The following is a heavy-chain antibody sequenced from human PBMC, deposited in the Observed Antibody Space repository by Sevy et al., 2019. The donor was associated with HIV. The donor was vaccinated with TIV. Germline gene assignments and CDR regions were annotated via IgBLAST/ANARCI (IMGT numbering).Heavy chain of an antibody. CDR1: GFTFNDYY. D-gene: IGHD2-15*01. V-gene: IGHV3-11*01. CDR2: ITTDGTSI. J-gene: IGHJ4*02. CDR3: AGGNPVHCVGGSCYRPLDY. Sequence: GGSLRLSCVVSGFTFNDYYMSWIRQAPGEGLEWVSHITTDGTSISYADSVKGRFTISRDNAKNSLYLQMNSLRAEDTAVYYCAGGNPVHCVGGSCYRPLDYWGRGTLVTVSS.